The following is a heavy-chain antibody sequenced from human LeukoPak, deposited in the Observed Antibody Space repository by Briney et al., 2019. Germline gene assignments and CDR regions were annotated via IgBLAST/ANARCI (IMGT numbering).Heavy chain of an antibody. V-gene: IGHV4-31*03. Sequence: PSQTLSLTCTVSGGSISSGGYYWGSISQHPGKCLGWIGSIYYSWSTYYNPSLKSRVTISVDTSKNQFSLKLSSVTAADTAVYYCARDRAQDSSGWNYFDYWGQGTLVTVSS. CDR1: GGSISSGGYY. J-gene: IGHJ4*02. CDR3: ARDRAQDSSGWNYFDY. CDR2: IYYSWST. D-gene: IGHD6-19*01.